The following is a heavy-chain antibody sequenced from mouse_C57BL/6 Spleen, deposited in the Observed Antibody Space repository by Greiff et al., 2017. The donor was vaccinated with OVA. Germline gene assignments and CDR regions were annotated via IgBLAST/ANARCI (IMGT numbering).Heavy chain of an antibody. CDR1: GYTFTDYE. CDR3: TRTLLGIYAVDY. D-gene: IGHD1-1*01. CDR2: IDPETGGT. J-gene: IGHJ4*01. Sequence: VQLQQSGAELVRPGASVTLSCKASGYTFTDYEMHWVKQTPVHGLEWIGAIDPETGGTAYNQKFKGKAILTADKSSSTAYMELRSLTSEDSAVYYCTRTLLGIYAVDYWGQGTSVTVSS. V-gene: IGHV1-15*01.